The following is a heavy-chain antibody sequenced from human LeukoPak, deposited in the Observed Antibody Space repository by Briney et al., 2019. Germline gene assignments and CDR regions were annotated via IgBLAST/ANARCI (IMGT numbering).Heavy chain of an antibody. V-gene: IGHV3-9*01. CDR1: GFTFDDYA. CDR3: AKDIAGLLDAFDI. CDR2: ISWNSGSI. D-gene: IGHD2-21*01. J-gene: IGHJ3*02. Sequence: GGSLRLSCAASGFTFDDYAMHWVRQAPGKGLEWVSGISWNSGSIGYADSVKGRFTISRDNAKNSLYLQMNSLRAEDTALYYCAKDIAGLLDAFDIWGQGTMVTVSS.